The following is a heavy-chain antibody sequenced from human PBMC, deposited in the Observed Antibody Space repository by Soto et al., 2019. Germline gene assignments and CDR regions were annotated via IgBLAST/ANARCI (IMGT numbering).Heavy chain of an antibody. CDR1: GYTFTSYG. CDR3: ARKMADSSGYYNWFDP. V-gene: IGHV1-18*01. Sequence: ASVKVSCKASGYTFTSYGISWVRQARGQGLEWMGWISAYNGNTNYAQKLQGRVTMTTDTSTSTAYMELRSLRSDDTAVYYCARKMADSSGYYNWFDPWGQGTLVTVSS. J-gene: IGHJ5*02. CDR2: ISAYNGNT. D-gene: IGHD3-22*01.